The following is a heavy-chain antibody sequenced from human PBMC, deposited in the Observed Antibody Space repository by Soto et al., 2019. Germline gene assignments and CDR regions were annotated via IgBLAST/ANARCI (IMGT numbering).Heavy chain of an antibody. D-gene: IGHD6-19*01. V-gene: IGHV3-30-3*01. CDR2: ISYDGSNK. CDR1: GFTFSSYA. J-gene: IGHJ4*02. CDR3: ARVPGRWLVRGDYFDY. Sequence: QVQLVESGGGVVQPGRSLSLSCAASGFTFSSYAMHWVRQAPGKGLEWVAVISYDGSNKYYADSVKGRFTISRDNSKNTLYLQMNSLRAEDTAVYYCARVPGRWLVRGDYFDYWGQGTLVTVSS.